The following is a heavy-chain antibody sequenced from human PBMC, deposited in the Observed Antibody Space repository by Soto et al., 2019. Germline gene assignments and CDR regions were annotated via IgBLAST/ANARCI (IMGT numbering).Heavy chain of an antibody. D-gene: IGHD2-15*01. CDR2: MNPNSGNT. J-gene: IGHJ3*02. Sequence: QVQLVQSGAEVKKPGASVKLSCKASGYTFTSYDINWVRQATGQGFEWMGWMNPNSGNTGYAQKFQGRVTMTRNTSISTAYMELSSLRSEDTAVYYCVRGRSQTAWVGFDIWGQGTVVTVSS. V-gene: IGHV1-8*01. CDR3: VRGRSQTAWVGFDI. CDR1: GYTFTSYD.